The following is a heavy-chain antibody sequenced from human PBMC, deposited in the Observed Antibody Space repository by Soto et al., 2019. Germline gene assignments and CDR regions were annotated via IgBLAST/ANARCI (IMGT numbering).Heavy chain of an antibody. CDR3: ARTKFRGGGSPALGWFDP. CDR2: ISAYNGNT. J-gene: IGHJ5*02. V-gene: IGHV1-18*04. CDR1: GYTFTSYG. D-gene: IGHD2-15*01. Sequence: QVQLVQSGAEVKKPGASVKVSCKASGYTFTSYGISWVRQAPGQGLEWMGWISAYNGNTNYAQKLQGRVTMTTDTSTSTDYMELRSLRSDDTAVYYCARTKFRGGGSPALGWFDPWGQGTLVTVSS.